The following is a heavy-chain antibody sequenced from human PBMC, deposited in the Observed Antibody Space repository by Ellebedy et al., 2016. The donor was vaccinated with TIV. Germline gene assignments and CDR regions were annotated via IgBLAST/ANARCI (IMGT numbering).Heavy chain of an antibody. J-gene: IGHJ4*02. CDR3: AGVYFGEPHFDH. CDR1: GSSIDTHYY. V-gene: IGHV4-38-2*01. Sequence: SETLSLTCSVSGSSIDTHYYWGWIRQSPGKGLEWIANKHHTGITYNNPSLESRVTISLDTSKDQFSLRLTSVTVADTAIYFCAGVYFGEPHFDHWGQGIRVTVSS. CDR2: KHHTGIT. D-gene: IGHD3-10*01.